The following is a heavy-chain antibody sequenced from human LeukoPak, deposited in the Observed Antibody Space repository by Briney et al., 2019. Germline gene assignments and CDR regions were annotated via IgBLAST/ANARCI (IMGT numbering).Heavy chain of an antibody. CDR1: GFTFSTYW. CDR3: ATDRDNSDWQKRFDS. J-gene: IGHJ4*02. V-gene: IGHV3-7*01. Sequence: GGSLRLSCAASGFTFSTYWMNWYRQAPGEGLEGVGNINQDASEINYVDSVRGRFTISRDNAKNSLHLQMNSLRAEDTALYYCATDRDNSDWQKRFDSWGQGTLVTVSS. D-gene: IGHD2-21*02. CDR2: INQDASEI.